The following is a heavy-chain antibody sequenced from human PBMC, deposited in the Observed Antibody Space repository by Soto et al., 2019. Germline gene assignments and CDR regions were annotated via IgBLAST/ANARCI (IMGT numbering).Heavy chain of an antibody. V-gene: IGHV2-5*02. CDR3: AQARYSGGPFDY. CDR2: IYWDDDK. D-gene: IGHD2-15*01. J-gene: IGHJ4*02. Sequence: SGPTLVNPTQTLTLTCTFSGFSLSTSGVTMGWIRQPPGKALEWLALIYWDDDKRYSPSLKSRLTITKDTSKNQVVLTMTNMDPVDTATYYCAQARYSGGPFDYWGQGTLVTVSS. CDR1: GFSLSTSGVT.